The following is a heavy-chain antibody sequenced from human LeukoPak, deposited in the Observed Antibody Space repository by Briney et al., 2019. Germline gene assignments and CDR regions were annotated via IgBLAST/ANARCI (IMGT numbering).Heavy chain of an antibody. CDR1: GFTFSSHW. J-gene: IGHJ4*02. CDR2: INQDGSEK. CDR3: ARWRGQQSEFVY. V-gene: IGHV3-7*01. Sequence: GGSLRLSCAASGFTFSSHWMAWVRQAPGKGLEWVANINQDGSEKNYVDSVKGRFTISRDNAKNSLYLQMNSLRAEDTAVYYCARWRGQQSEFVYWGQGTLVTVSS. D-gene: IGHD5-24*01.